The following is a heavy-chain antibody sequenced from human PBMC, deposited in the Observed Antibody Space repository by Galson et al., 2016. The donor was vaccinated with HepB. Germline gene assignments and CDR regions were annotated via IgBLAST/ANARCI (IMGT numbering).Heavy chain of an antibody. CDR3: ANRSPSETGRPPPKDCDS. Sequence: PALVKPTQTLTLTCSFSGFSLSTPGVGVGWLRQPPGKALEWLALIYWDDYERYSPSLKSRLTITKDTSENQVVLTMPNMDPVDTGPYYWANRSPSETGRPPPKDCDSWGQGTLVTVSS. D-gene: IGHD3-9*01. CDR1: GFSLSTPGVG. J-gene: IGHJ4*02. CDR2: IYWDDYE. V-gene: IGHV2-5*02.